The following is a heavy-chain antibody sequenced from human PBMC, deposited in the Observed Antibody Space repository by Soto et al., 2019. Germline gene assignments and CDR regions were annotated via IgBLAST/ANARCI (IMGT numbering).Heavy chain of an antibody. CDR1: GFTFSSYA. J-gene: IGHJ2*01. Sequence: GGSLRLSCAASGFTFSSYAMSWVRQAPGKGLEWVSAISGSGGSTYYADSVKGRFTISRDNSKNTLYLQMNSLRAEDTAVYYCAITGDYDWYFDLWGRGTLVTVSS. V-gene: IGHV3-23*01. CDR2: ISGSGGST. D-gene: IGHD4-17*01. CDR3: AITGDYDWYFDL.